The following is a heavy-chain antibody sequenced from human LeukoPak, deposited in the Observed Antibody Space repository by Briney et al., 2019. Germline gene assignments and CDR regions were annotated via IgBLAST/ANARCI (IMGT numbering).Heavy chain of an antibody. Sequence: PSETLSLTCTVSGGSISSGGYYWSWIRQHPGKGLEWIGYIYYSGSTYYNPSLKSRVTISVDTPKNQFSLKLSSVTAADTAVYYCAREDSSGYPGWFDPWGQGTLVTVSS. CDR2: IYYSGST. D-gene: IGHD3-22*01. CDR1: GGSISSGGYY. J-gene: IGHJ5*02. V-gene: IGHV4-31*03. CDR3: AREDSSGYPGWFDP.